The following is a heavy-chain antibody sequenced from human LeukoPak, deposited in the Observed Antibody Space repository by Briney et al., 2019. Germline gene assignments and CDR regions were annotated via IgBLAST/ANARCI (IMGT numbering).Heavy chain of an antibody. D-gene: IGHD6-13*01. CDR3: ARERRGYTSSWYNALDI. V-gene: IGHV3-21*01. CDR1: GFTFSDYY. J-gene: IGHJ3*02. CDR2: ISRTTRYI. Sequence: PGGSLRLSCAASGFTFSDYYMNWVRQAPGKGLEWVSSISRTTRYIYYADSVKGRFTISRDNSKNSLYLQMNSLRAEDTAVYYCARERRGYTSSWYNALDIWGHGTMVTVSS.